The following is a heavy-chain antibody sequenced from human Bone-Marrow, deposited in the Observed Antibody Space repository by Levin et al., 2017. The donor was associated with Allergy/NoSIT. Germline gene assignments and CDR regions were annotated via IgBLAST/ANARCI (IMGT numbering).Heavy chain of an antibody. V-gene: IGHV4-59*01. CDR3: ARNSAYDLGLFDY. J-gene: IGHJ4*02. Sequence: SQTLSLTCTVSGGSINNYYWTWIRQPPGKGLEWIGNIHYSGSTNYNPSLKSRVTISVDTSKKQFSLKLRSVTAADTAIYYCARNSAYDLGLFDYWGQGTLVTVSS. D-gene: IGHD5-12*01. CDR2: IHYSGST. CDR1: GGSINNYY.